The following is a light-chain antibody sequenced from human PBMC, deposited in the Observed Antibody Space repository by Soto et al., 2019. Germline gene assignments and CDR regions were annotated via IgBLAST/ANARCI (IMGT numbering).Light chain of an antibody. CDR1: QSISSW. J-gene: IGKJ1*01. CDR2: KAS. V-gene: IGKV1-5*03. Sequence: DIPLTQPPSTLSESLGDRVTITCRASQSISSWLAWYQQKPGKAPKLLIYKASSLESGVPSRFSGSGSGTEFTLTISSLQPDDFATYYCQQYSSYSTFGQGTEVDI. CDR3: QQYSSYST.